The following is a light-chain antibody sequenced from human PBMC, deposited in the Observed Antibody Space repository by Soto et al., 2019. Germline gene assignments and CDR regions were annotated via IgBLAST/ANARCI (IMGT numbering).Light chain of an antibody. Sequence: QSVLTQPPSVSAAAGQNVTISCSGSSSTIGNNFVSWYQHLPGTAPKLLIYDNNKRPSGIPDRFSGFKSGTSATLGITGLQTGDEADYHCGTWDTSLSVCYVFGTGTKVTVL. J-gene: IGLJ1*01. V-gene: IGLV1-51*01. CDR2: DNN. CDR1: SSTIGNNF. CDR3: GTWDTSLSVCYV.